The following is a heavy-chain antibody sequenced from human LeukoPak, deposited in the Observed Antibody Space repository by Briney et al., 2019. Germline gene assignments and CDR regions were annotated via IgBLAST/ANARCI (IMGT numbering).Heavy chain of an antibody. J-gene: IGHJ4*02. D-gene: IGHD6-13*01. CDR2: ISSSSSYI. CDR3: ARDSGIAAAGLGDY. V-gene: IGHV3-21*01. CDR1: GFTFSSYS. Sequence: NAGGSLRLSCAASGFTFSSYSMNWVRQAPGKGLEWVSSISSSSSYIYYADSVKGRFTISGDNAKNSLYLQMNSLRAEDPAVYYCARDSGIAAAGLGDYWGQGTLVTVSS.